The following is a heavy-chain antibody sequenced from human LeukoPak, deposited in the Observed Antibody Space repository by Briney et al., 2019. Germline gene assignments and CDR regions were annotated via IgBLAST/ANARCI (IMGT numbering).Heavy chain of an antibody. Sequence: SVNVPCKASGGTFSSYAISWVRQAPGQGLEWMGGIIPIFGTANYAQKFQGRVTITADESTSTAYTELSSLRSEDTAVYYCASRYSGSRAYYYGMDVWGQGTTVTVSS. CDR2: IIPIFGTA. CDR3: ASRYSGSRAYYYGMDV. D-gene: IGHD1-26*01. CDR1: GGTFSSYA. V-gene: IGHV1-69*13. J-gene: IGHJ6*02.